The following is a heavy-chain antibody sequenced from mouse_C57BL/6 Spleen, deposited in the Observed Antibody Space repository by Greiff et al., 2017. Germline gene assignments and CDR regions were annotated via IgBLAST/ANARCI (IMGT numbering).Heavy chain of an antibody. V-gene: IGHV1-7*01. J-gene: IGHJ3*01. CDR1: GYTFTSYW. Sequence: VQVVESGAELAKPGASVKLSCKASGYTFTSYWMHWVKQRPGQGLEWIGYLNPSSGYTKYNQKFKDKATLTADKSSSTAYMQLSSLTYEESAVYYGARSCDYDDGFAYWGQGTLVTVSA. D-gene: IGHD2-4*01. CDR3: ARSCDYDDGFAY. CDR2: LNPSSGYT.